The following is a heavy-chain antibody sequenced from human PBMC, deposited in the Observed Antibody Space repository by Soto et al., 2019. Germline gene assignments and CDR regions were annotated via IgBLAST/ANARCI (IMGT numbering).Heavy chain of an antibody. CDR2: IWYDGSNK. CDR3: ARRGASGYVYEYYGMDV. CDR1: GFTFSSYG. D-gene: IGHD5-12*01. Sequence: QVQLVESGGGVVQPGRSLRLSCAASGFTFSSYGMHWVRQAPGKGLEWVAVIWYDGSNKYYADSVKGRFTISRDNSKNTHYLQMNSQRAEDRAVYYCARRGASGYVYEYYGMDVWGQGTTVTVSS. J-gene: IGHJ6*02. V-gene: IGHV3-33*01.